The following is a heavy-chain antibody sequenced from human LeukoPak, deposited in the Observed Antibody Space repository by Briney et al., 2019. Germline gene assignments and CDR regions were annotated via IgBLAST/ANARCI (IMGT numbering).Heavy chain of an antibody. V-gene: IGHV1-2*02. CDR2: INPNSGGT. J-gene: IGHJ4*02. CDR3: ARGYCSSTSCYSFDY. CDR1: GYTFTGYY. Sequence: ASVKVSCKAPGYTFTGYYMHWVRQAPGQGLEWMGWINPNSGGTNYAQKFQGRVTMTRDTSISTAYMELSRLRSDDTAVYYCARGYCSSTSCYSFDYWGQGTLVTVSS. D-gene: IGHD2-2*02.